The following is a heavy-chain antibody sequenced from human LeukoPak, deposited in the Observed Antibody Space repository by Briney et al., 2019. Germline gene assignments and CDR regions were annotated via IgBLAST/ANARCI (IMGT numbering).Heavy chain of an antibody. CDR3: GHDSSGYYSDY. J-gene: IGHJ4*02. CDR2: IYTSGST. D-gene: IGHD3-22*01. V-gene: IGHV4-61*02. CDR1: GGSVSSGSYY. Sequence: PSETLSLTCTASGGSVSSGSYYWRWIRQPAGKGLEWIARIYTSGSTYYYPFLQSRLTISVDTSKNQFSLTLSSVTAADTAVYYCGHDSSGYYSDYWGQGTLVTVSS.